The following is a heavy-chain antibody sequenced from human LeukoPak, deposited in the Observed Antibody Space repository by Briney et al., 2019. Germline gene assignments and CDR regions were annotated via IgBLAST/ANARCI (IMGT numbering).Heavy chain of an antibody. Sequence: SETLSLTCAVYGGSFSGYYWSWIRQPPGKGLEWIGEINHSGSTNYNPSLKSRVTISVDTSKNQFSLKLGSVTAADTAVYYCARGPSSGWYDAFDIWGQGTMVTVSS. J-gene: IGHJ3*02. CDR2: INHSGST. V-gene: IGHV4-34*01. D-gene: IGHD6-19*01. CDR1: GGSFSGYY. CDR3: ARGPSSGWYDAFDI.